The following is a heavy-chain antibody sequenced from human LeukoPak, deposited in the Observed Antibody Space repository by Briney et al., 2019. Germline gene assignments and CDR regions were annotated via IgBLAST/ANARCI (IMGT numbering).Heavy chain of an antibody. CDR1: GYTFTSYA. CDR3: ARDLSGLSAFEI. CDR2: INAGNGNT. D-gene: IGHD5-12*01. J-gene: IGHJ3*02. V-gene: IGHV1-3*01. Sequence: ASVKVSCKASGYTFTSYAMHWVRQAPGQRLEWMGWINAGNGNTKYSQEFQGRVTMTTDTSTSTAYMELRSLRSDDTAVYYCARDLSGLSAFEIWGQGTMVTVSS.